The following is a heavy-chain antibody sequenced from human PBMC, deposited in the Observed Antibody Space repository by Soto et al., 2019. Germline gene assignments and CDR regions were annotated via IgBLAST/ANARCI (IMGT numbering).Heavy chain of an antibody. CDR1: GGAFSSYS. CDR3: AKSIYGPFYYYGMDV. D-gene: IGHD3-10*01. V-gene: IGHV1-69*13. Sequence: SVEVSCKASGGAFSSYSISWVLEAPGQGLEWMGGIIPIFGTANYAQKFQGRVTITADESTSTAYMELSSLRSEDTAVYYCAKSIYGPFYYYGMDVWGQGTTVTVSS. CDR2: IIPIFGTA. J-gene: IGHJ6*02.